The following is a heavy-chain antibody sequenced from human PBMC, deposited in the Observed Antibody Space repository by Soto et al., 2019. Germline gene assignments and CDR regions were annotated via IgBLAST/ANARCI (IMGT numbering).Heavy chain of an antibody. D-gene: IGHD2-8*01. CDR1: GFIFSSCW. V-gene: IGHV3-7*01. Sequence: EVQLVESGGGLVQPGESLRLSCAASGFIFSSCWMHWVRQAPGKGLEWVANMSPDGSGKRYVDSVKGRFTISRDNAKKSLYLQMNALRAEDAALFYCAFWCGGATYWGQGILVTVSS. CDR3: AFWCGGATY. J-gene: IGHJ4*02. CDR2: MSPDGSGK.